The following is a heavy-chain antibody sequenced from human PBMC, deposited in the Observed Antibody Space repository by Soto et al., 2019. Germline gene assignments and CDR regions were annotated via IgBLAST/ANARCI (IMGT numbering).Heavy chain of an antibody. Sequence: PSETLSLTCAVYGGSFSGHYWSWIRQPPGKGLEWIGEINHSVSTNYNPSLKSRVTISVDTSKNQFSLKLSSVTAAGTAVYYCADRSTNYFDNWGQGTLVTVSS. V-gene: IGHV4-34*01. CDR2: INHSVST. CDR1: GGSFSGHY. J-gene: IGHJ4*02. D-gene: IGHD2-2*01. CDR3: ADRSTNYFDN.